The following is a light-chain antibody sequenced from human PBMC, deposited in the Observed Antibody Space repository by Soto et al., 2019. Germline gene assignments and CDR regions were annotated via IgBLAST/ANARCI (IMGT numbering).Light chain of an antibody. CDR1: QSISSW. Sequence: DIQMTQSPSTLSASVGDRVTITCRASQSISSWLAWYQQKPGKAPKLLIYKASSLESGVPSRFSGSGSGTEFTLTISSLQPDDFAVYYCQQYDNWPPPFGQGTKVDIK. CDR2: KAS. J-gene: IGKJ1*01. V-gene: IGKV1-5*03. CDR3: QQYDNWPPP.